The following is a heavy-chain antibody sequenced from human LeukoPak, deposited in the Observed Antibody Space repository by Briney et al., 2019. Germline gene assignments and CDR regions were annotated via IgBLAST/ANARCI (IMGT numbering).Heavy chain of an antibody. V-gene: IGHV1-2*06. Sequence: GASVKVSCKASGYTFTGYYMHWVRQAPGQGLEWMGRVNPNSGGTNYAQKFQGRVTMTRDTSISTAYMELSRLRSDDTAVYYCARDRVTTGNYYYYGMDVWGQGTTVTVSS. D-gene: IGHD4-17*01. CDR1: GYTFTGYY. CDR3: ARDRVTTGNYYYYGMDV. CDR2: VNPNSGGT. J-gene: IGHJ6*02.